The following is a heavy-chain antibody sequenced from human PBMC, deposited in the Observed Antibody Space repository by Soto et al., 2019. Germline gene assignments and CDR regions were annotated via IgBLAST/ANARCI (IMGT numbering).Heavy chain of an antibody. Sequence: PGGSLRLSCAASGFTFSDYYMSWIRQAPGKGLEWVSYISSSGSTIYYADSVKGRFTISRDNAKNSLYLQMNSLRAEDTAVYYCARQTGSIQLWFPYYYYGMDFWGQSTTVT. CDR3: ARQTGSIQLWFPYYYYGMDF. J-gene: IGHJ6*02. CDR2: ISSSGSTI. V-gene: IGHV3-11*01. CDR1: GFTFSDYY. D-gene: IGHD5-18*01.